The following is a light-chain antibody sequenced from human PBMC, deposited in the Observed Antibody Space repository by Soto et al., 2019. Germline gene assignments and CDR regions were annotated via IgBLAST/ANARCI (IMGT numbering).Light chain of an antibody. J-gene: IGLJ1*01. CDR2: DVS. Sequence: QSVLTQPASVSGSPGQSITISCTGTSSDVGGYNYVSWYQQHPGKAPKLMIYDVSNRPSGVSNRFSGSKSGNTASLTISGLQAEDEADYYCSSYTSSSTRVFGTGTTVTV. CDR3: SSYTSSSTRV. CDR1: SSDVGGYNY. V-gene: IGLV2-14*01.